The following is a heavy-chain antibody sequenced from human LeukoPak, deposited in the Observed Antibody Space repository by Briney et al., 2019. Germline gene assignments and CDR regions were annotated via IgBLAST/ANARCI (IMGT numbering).Heavy chain of an antibody. CDR3: ARRSSTTPDAFDI. J-gene: IGHJ3*02. CDR1: GGSVSSRSYY. Sequence: PSETLSLTCSVSGGSVSSRSYYWGWIRQPPGKGLEWIANIYYSGSTYYNPSLKSRVTISADTSKNQFSLKLTSVTAADTAVYYCARRSSTTPDAFDIWGQGTMVTVSS. D-gene: IGHD6-6*01. CDR2: IYYSGST. V-gene: IGHV4-39*01.